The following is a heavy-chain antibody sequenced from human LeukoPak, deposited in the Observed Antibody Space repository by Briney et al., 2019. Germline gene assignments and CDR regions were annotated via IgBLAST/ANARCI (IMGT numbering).Heavy chain of an antibody. CDR3: ARGGIYYYGSGRRYYFDY. V-gene: IGHV4-39*01. J-gene: IGHJ4*02. CDR2: IYYSGST. Sequence: SETLSLTCTVSGGSISSSSYYWGWIRQPPGKGLEWIGSIYYSGSTYYNPSLKSRVTISVDTSKNQFSLKLSSVTAADTAVYYCARGGIYYYGSGRRYYFDYWGQGTLVTVSS. D-gene: IGHD3-10*01. CDR1: GGSISSSSYY.